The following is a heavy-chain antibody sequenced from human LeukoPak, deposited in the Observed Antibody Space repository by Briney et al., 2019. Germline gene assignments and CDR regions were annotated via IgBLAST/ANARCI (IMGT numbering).Heavy chain of an antibody. D-gene: IGHD3-3*01. CDR2: IYHSGST. CDR1: GGSVSSGSSC. V-gene: IGHV4-30-2*01. CDR3: ARVARFLEWLNWFDP. J-gene: IGHJ5*02. Sequence: PSETLSLTCTVSGGSVSSGSSCWSWIRQPPGKGLEWIGYIYHSGSTYYNPSLKSRVTISVDRSKNQFSLKLSSVTAADTAVYYCARVARFLEWLNWFDPWGQGTLVTVSS.